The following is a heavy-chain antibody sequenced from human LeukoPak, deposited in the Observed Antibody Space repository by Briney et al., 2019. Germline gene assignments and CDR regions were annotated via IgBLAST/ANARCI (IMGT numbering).Heavy chain of an antibody. Sequence: GGSLRLSCATSGFTVSSNYMSWVRQAPGKGLEWVSVIYDSGTTYYADSVKGRFLIFRDTSKNTVDLQMSSLRVEDTAVYYCAGRRSSGWYAYWGQGTLVTVSS. CDR3: AGRRSSGWYAY. CDR1: GFTVSSNY. J-gene: IGHJ4*02. CDR2: IYDSGTT. D-gene: IGHD6-19*01. V-gene: IGHV3-53*01.